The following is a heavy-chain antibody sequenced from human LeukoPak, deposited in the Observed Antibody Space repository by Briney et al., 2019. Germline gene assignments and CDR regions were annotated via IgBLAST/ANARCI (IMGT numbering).Heavy chain of an antibody. Sequence: SQTLSLTCTVSGGSISSGDYYWSWIRQPPGKGLEWIGYIYYSGSTNYNPSLKSRVTISVDTSKNQFSLKLSSVTAADTAVYYCARGFYDSSGYWMTPFDYWGQGTLVTVSS. J-gene: IGHJ4*02. CDR2: IYYSGST. CDR1: GGSISSGDYY. V-gene: IGHV4-61*08. D-gene: IGHD3-22*01. CDR3: ARGFYDSSGYWMTPFDY.